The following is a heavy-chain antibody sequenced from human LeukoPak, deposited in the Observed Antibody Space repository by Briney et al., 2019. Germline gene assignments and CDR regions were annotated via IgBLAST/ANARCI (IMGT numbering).Heavy chain of an antibody. D-gene: IGHD1-26*01. V-gene: IGHV3-74*01. Sequence: GGSLRLSCDASGFTFSSYWMHWFRQAPGKGPVWVSRINRDGSSTRYADSVKGRFTISRDNAKNTLYLQMNSLRAEDTAVYYCTRDRGSTEFDYWGQGTLVTVSS. CDR1: GFTFSSYW. CDR2: INRDGSST. J-gene: IGHJ4*02. CDR3: TRDRGSTEFDY.